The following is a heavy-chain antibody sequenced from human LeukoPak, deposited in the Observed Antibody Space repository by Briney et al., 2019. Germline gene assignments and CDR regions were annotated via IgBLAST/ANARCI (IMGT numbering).Heavy chain of an antibody. CDR2: MYTSGST. D-gene: IGHD6-13*01. CDR1: GGPMSSYY. V-gene: IGHV4-4*07. Sequence: PSETLSLTCTVSGGPMSSYYWTWIRQPAGKGLEWIGRMYTSGSTNYNPSLKSRVTMSIDTSKKQFSLRLHGRAAADKSVYCWAVDDQHLACDNWGQGTLVTVSS. CDR3: AVDDQHLACDN. J-gene: IGHJ4*02.